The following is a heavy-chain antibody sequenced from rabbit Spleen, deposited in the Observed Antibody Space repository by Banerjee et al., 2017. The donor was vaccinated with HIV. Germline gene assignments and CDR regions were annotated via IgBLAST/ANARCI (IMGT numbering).Heavy chain of an antibody. D-gene: IGHD6-1*01. CDR2: INIVTGKS. Sequence: QSLEESGGGLVKPGASLTLTCKASRFSFNSGYDMCWVRQAPGKGLEWIACINIVTGKSVYASWAKGRFTMSRISSTTVTLQMTSLTAADTATYFCVREAGYAGYGDGNLWGQGTLVTVS. CDR1: RFSFNSGYD. J-gene: IGHJ4*01. V-gene: IGHV1S40*01. CDR3: VREAGYAGYGDGNL.